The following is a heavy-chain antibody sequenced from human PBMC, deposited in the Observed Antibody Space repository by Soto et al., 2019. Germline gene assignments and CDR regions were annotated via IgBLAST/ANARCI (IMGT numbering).Heavy chain of an antibody. CDR3: ARTVAVPGAHIDY. Sequence: SETLSLTCSVSGGSISGSYWSWIRQSPGKGLEWLGYVYYTGSTNYSPSLRSRVSISVDTSKNEFSLRLSSVTAADTAVYFCARTVAVPGAHIDYWGQGTQVTVSS. J-gene: IGHJ4*02. V-gene: IGHV4-59*01. D-gene: IGHD6-19*01. CDR2: VYYTGST. CDR1: GGSISGSY.